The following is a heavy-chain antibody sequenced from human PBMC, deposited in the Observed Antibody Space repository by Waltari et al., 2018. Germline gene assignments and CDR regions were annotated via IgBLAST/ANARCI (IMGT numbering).Heavy chain of an antibody. CDR2: LNQDGNER. CDR1: GFPFNTYW. CDR3: AKGIYTDGAFRH. V-gene: IGHV3-7*03. J-gene: IGHJ1*01. Sequence: EVHLVESGGDWVQPGGSLRLSCAGAGFPFNTYWLSWVRQAPGKGPEWVANLNQDGNERHYVGSVEGRFTISRDNAKNSLYLQMTSLRVEDTGMYYCAKGIYTDGAFRHWGQGTLVTVSS. D-gene: IGHD2-2*02.